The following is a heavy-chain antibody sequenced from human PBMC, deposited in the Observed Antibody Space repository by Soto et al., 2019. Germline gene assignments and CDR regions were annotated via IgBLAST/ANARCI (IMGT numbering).Heavy chain of an antibody. CDR2: IHPANSET. CDR1: GYSFTKYW. J-gene: IGHJ4*02. Sequence: GESLKISCKGSGYSFTKYWIGWVRQMPGKGLEWMGIIHPANSETKYSPSFQGQVTISVDKSISTAYLHWSSLKASDTAVYYCARQGGNAIPYYFDSWGQGTLVTVSS. CDR3: ARQGGNAIPYYFDS. D-gene: IGHD1-1*01. V-gene: IGHV5-51*01.